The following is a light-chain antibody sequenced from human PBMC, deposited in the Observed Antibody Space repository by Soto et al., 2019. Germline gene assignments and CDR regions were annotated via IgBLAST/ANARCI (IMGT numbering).Light chain of an antibody. CDR2: GNS. CDR1: SSNIGAHYD. Sequence: QAVVTQPPSVSGAPGQRVTISCTGSSSNIGAHYDVHWYQQLPGTAPKLLIYGNSNRPSGVPDRFSGSKSGTSASLAITGLQAEDEADYYCKSYDNSLSVYVFGTGTKLTVL. J-gene: IGLJ1*01. CDR3: KSYDNSLSVYV. V-gene: IGLV1-40*01.